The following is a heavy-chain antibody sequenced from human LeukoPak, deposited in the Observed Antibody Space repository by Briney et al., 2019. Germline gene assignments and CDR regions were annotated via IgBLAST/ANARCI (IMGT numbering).Heavy chain of an antibody. V-gene: IGHV3-30*02. CDR3: AKAYSSGCPDY. CDR1: GFTFSSYW. CDR2: TRFDGKNK. Sequence: GGSLRLSCAASGFTFSSYWMHWVRQAPGKGLEWVSFTRFDGKNKYYADSVKGRFTISRDNSKNTLYLQMNSLRAEDTAVYYCAKAYSSGCPDYWGQGTLVTVSS. J-gene: IGHJ4*02. D-gene: IGHD6-19*01.